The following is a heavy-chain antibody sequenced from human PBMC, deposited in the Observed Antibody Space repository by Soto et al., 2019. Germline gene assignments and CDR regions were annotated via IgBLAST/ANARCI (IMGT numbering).Heavy chain of an antibody. Sequence: PSETLSLTCAVSGDSISSYYCMWIRQPPGKGLESIGYLYYGRSANYNPSLKSRVTLSVDTSTNQCSLTLSSLRSEDTAVYYCARVTGGTRPFDYWGQGTLVTVSS. J-gene: IGHJ4*02. CDR2: LYYGRSA. CDR3: ARVTGGTRPFDY. V-gene: IGHV4-59*01. D-gene: IGHD1-1*01. CDR1: GDSISSYY.